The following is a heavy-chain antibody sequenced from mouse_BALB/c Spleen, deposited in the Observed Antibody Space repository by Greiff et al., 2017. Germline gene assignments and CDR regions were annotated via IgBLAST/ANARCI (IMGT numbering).Heavy chain of an antibody. CDR1: GDSITSGY. V-gene: IGHV3-8*02. CDR3: ARELEVTGSFAY. D-gene: IGHD4-1*01. J-gene: IGHJ3*01. Sequence: VQLKESGPSLVKPSQTLSLTCSVTGDSITSGYWNWIRKFPGNKLEYMGYISYSGSTYYNPPLKSRISITRDTSKNQYYLQLNSVTTEDTATYYCARELEVTGSFAYWGQGTLVTVSA. CDR2: ISYSGST.